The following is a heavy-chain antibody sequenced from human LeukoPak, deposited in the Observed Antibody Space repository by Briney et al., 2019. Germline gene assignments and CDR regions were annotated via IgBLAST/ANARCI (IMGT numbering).Heavy chain of an antibody. J-gene: IGHJ4*02. V-gene: IGHV3-23*01. D-gene: IGHD6-13*01. Sequence: PGGSLRLSCVASGFTFSSYGMNWVRQAPGKGLQWVSSIANTGGNTYYADSVRGRFTISRDNSKNTLYLQMNSLRDEDTAVYYCAIEGIGAAGRRFDCWGQGTPVPVS. CDR3: AIEGIGAAGRRFDC. CDR1: GFTFSSYG. CDR2: IANTGGNT.